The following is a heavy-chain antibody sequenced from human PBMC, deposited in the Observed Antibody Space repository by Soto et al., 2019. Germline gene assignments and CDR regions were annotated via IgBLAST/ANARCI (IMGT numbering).Heavy chain of an antibody. D-gene: IGHD3-10*02. CDR3: AHLVFAGITYYFDS. Sequence: QITLKESGPTLVKPTQTLTLTCTFSGFSLSTSGVGVGWIRQPPGKALEWLTFIYWDDDKRNSPFLKSRLTIXXXTXXHQVVLTMTNTDPVDTATYYCAHLVFAGITYYFDSWGQGTLVTVSS. CDR2: IYWDDDK. CDR1: GFSLSTSGVG. V-gene: IGHV2-5*02. J-gene: IGHJ4*02.